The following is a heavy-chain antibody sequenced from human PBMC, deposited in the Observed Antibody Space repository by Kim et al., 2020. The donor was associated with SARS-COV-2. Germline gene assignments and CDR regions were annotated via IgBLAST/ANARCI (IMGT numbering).Heavy chain of an antibody. CDR1: GFTFSSYS. CDR2: ISSSSSYI. D-gene: IGHD2-15*01. V-gene: IGHV3-21*04. CDR3: ARDRHCSGGSCYREATYYYYYGMDV. Sequence: GGSLRLSCAASGFTFSSYSMNWVRLAPGKGLEWVSSISSSSSYIYYADSVKGRFTISRDNAKNSLYLQMNSLRAEDTAVYYCARDRHCSGGSCYREATYYYYYGMDVWGQGTTVTVSS. J-gene: IGHJ6*02.